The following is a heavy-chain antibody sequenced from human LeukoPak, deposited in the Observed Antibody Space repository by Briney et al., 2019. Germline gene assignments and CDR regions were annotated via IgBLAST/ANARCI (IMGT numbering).Heavy chain of an antibody. CDR3: AIRYYDFWSGYSLGPFDP. V-gene: IGHV4-38-2*01. CDR2: IYHSGST. D-gene: IGHD3-3*01. J-gene: IGHJ5*02. Sequence: SETLSLTCAVSGYSISSGYYWGWIRQPPGKGVEWIGSIYHSGSTYYNPSLKSRVTISVDTSKNQFSLTLSSVTAADTAVYYCAIRYYDFWSGYSLGPFDPWGQGTLVTVSS. CDR1: GYSISSGYY.